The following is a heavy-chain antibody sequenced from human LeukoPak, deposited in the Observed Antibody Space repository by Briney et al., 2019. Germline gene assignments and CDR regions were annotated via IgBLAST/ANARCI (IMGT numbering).Heavy chain of an antibody. D-gene: IGHD6-19*01. CDR2: IYHSGST. CDR1: GGSISSYY. J-gene: IGHJ5*02. Sequence: PSETLSLTCTVSGGSISSYYRSWIRQPPGKGLEWIGYIYHSGSTKYNPSLNSRVTISVDTSKNQFSLKLDSVTAADTAVYYCARHVYISGGPWFDPWGQGTLVTVSS. V-gene: IGHV4-59*08. CDR3: ARHVYISGGPWFDP.